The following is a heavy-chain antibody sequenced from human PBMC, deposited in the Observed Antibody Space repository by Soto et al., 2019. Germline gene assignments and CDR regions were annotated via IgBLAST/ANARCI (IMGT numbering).Heavy chain of an antibody. CDR2: IYYSGST. CDR1: GGSISSGDYY. J-gene: IGHJ3*02. Sequence: QVQLQESGPGLVKPSETLSLTCTVSGGSISSGDYYWSWTRQPPGKGLEWIGYIYYSGSTNYSPSLKSQLAISEHTSKNQFSLQLSSVTAADTAVYYCARLPVEYYSKPVDAFDIWGQGTMVTVSS. V-gene: IGHV4-30-4*01. CDR3: ARLPVEYYSKPVDAFDI. D-gene: IGHD3-10*01.